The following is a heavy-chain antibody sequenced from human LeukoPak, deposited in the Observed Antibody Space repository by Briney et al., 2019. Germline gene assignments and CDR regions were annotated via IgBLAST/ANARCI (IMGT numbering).Heavy chain of an antibody. V-gene: IGHV4-30-2*01. D-gene: IGHD2-2*02. CDR2: IYHSGST. J-gene: IGHJ4*02. CDR1: GGSISSGGYS. CDR3: ARAPGYCSSTSCYRGRRYFDY. Sequence: SQTLSLTCAVSGGSISSGGYSWSWIRQPPGKGLEWIGYIYHSGSTYYNPSLKSRVTISVDTSKNQFSLKLSSVTAADTAVYYCARAPGYCSSTSCYRGRRYFDYWGQGALVTVSS.